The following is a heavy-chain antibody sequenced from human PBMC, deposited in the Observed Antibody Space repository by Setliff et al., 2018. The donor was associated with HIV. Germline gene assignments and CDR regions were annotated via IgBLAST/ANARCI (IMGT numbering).Heavy chain of an antibody. CDR1: GLTFSGYW. Sequence: GGSLRLSCAASGLTFSGYWLHWVRRAPGKGLAWVSRINSDGNSITYADSVKGRFTISRDNAKNTLYLQMSSLRAEDTAIYFCTRDINRYYYMDVWGKGTTVTVSS. CDR2: INSDGNSI. CDR3: TRDINRYYYMDV. V-gene: IGHV3-74*03. D-gene: IGHD1-20*01. J-gene: IGHJ6*03.